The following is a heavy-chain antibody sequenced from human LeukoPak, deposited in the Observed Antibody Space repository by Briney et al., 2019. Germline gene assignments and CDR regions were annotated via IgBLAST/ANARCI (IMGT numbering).Heavy chain of an antibody. CDR3: AKDRNYNFWSGYYTYYYGMDV. Sequence: GGSLRLSCAASGFTFSSYGMHWVRQAPGKGLEWVAVISYDGSNKYYADSVRGRFTISRDNSKNTLYLQMNSLRAEDTAVYYCAKDRNYNFWSGYYTYYYGMDVWGQGTTVTVSS. CDR2: ISYDGSNK. CDR1: GFTFSSYG. D-gene: IGHD3-3*01. J-gene: IGHJ6*02. V-gene: IGHV3-30*18.